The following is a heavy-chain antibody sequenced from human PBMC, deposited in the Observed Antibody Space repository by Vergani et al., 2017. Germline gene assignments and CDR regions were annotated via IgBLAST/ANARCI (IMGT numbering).Heavy chain of an antibody. J-gene: IGHJ4*02. CDR3: ARDRGSGSYRFDY. Sequence: EVQLVESGGGLVKPGGSLRLSCAASGFTFSSYRMNWVRQAPGKGLEWVSSISSSSSYIYYADSVKGRFTISRDNAKNSRYLQMNSLRAEDTAVYYCARDRGSGSYRFDYWGQGTLVTVSS. D-gene: IGHD1-26*01. V-gene: IGHV3-21*01. CDR1: GFTFSSYR. CDR2: ISSSSSYI.